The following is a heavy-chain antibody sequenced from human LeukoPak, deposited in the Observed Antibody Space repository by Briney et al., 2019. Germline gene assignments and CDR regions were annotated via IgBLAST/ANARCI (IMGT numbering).Heavy chain of an antibody. Sequence: AGGSLRLSCAASGFTFSSYVMSWVRQAPGKGLEWVSVISGSGDSTYYADSVKGRFTISRDNPKNTLYLQMNSLRAEDTAVYYCGSLNYYGSGSYDYYFGYWGQGALVTVSS. J-gene: IGHJ4*02. V-gene: IGHV3-23*01. CDR1: GFTFSSYV. D-gene: IGHD3-10*01. CDR3: GSLNYYGSGSYDYYFGY. CDR2: ISGSGDST.